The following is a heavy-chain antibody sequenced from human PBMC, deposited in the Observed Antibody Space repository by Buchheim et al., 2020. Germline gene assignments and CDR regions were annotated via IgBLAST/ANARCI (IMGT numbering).Heavy chain of an antibody. CDR2: ISGSGDSR. D-gene: IGHD3-10*01. Sequence: EVQVSESGGGLVQPGGSLRLSCAASGFTFSSYAMTWVRQGPGKGLEWVSTISGSGDSRYHADSVRGRFTISRDNSKNHVYLQMNSLRAEDTALYYCAKMYGSGSYNWGYYYGLDVWGQGTT. J-gene: IGHJ6*02. CDR3: AKMYGSGSYNWGYYYGLDV. V-gene: IGHV3-23*01. CDR1: GFTFSSYA.